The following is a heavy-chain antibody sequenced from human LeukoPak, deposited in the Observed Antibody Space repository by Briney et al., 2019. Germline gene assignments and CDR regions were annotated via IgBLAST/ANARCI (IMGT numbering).Heavy chain of an antibody. CDR2: ISYDGSNK. CDR1: GFTFSSYA. Sequence: GSLRLSCAASGFTFSSYAMHWVRQAPGKGLEWVAVISYDGSNKYYADSVKGRFTISRDNSKNTLYLQMNSLRAEDTAVYYCARCSGKYNGMDVWGQGTTVTVSS. J-gene: IGHJ6*02. D-gene: IGHD2-15*01. V-gene: IGHV3-30-3*01. CDR3: ARCSGKYNGMDV.